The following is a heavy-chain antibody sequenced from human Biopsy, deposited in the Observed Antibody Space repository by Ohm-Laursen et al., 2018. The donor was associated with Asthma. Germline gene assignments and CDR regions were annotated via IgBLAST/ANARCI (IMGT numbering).Heavy chain of an antibody. V-gene: IGHV1-3*01. CDR2: INAGNGNT. J-gene: IGHJ3*02. CDR1: GYTFINYA. CDR3: ARTYYDFWTGQVNDALAM. D-gene: IGHD3-3*01. Sequence: SVKVSCKASGYTFINYAIHWVRQAPGQRLEWMGWINAGNGNTKYSEKFQGRVTITRDTSASTAYMDLSSLRSEDTAVYYCARTYYDFWTGQVNDALAMWGQGTVVTISS.